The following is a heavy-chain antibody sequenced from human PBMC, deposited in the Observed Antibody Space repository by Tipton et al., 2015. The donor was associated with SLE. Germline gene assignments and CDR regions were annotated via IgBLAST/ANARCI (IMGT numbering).Heavy chain of an antibody. V-gene: IGHV4-34*01. J-gene: IGHJ4*02. CDR3: ARGGNYDFFRSPHAYFDY. Sequence: TLSLTCAVYGGSFSGYYWNWIRQPPGKGLEWIGEINHSGGTNYNPSLKSRVTISVDTSKNQFSLKLSSVTAADTAVYYCARGGNYDFFRSPHAYFDYWGQRTLVTVSS. D-gene: IGHD3-3*01. CDR2: INHSGGT. CDR1: GGSFSGYY.